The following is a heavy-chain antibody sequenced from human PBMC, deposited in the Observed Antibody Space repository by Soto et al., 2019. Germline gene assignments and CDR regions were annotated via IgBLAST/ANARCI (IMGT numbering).Heavy chain of an antibody. CDR1: GFTFSSYA. J-gene: IGHJ3*02. V-gene: IGHV3-23*01. CDR3: AKDGVGVCTNGVCDGFDI. CDR2: ISGSGGST. Sequence: GGSLRLSCAASGFTFSSYAMSWVRQAPGKGLEWVSAISGSGGSTYYADSVKGRFTISRDNSKNSLYLQMNSLRAEDTAVYYCAKDGVGVCTNGVCDGFDIWGQGTMVTVSS. D-gene: IGHD2-8*01.